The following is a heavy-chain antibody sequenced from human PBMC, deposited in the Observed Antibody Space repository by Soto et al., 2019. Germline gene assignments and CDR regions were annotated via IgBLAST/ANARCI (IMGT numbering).Heavy chain of an antibody. J-gene: IGHJ6*02. D-gene: IGHD3-3*01. Sequence: SVKVSCQTSGYTFANYCVHWVRRAPGEGLEWMGASNPANRIAKSAVKFQGRVTMTGDTSTNTVYLEFSSRRSEDTAVYVCAKDPNYYEFWAGSAYVHGMDVWGQGTTVTVSS. CDR1: GYTFANYC. CDR2: SNPANRIA. CDR3: AKDPNYYEFWAGSAYVHGMDV. V-gene: IGHV1-46*01.